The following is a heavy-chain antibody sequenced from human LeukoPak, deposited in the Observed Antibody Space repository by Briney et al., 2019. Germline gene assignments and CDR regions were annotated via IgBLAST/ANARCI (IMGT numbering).Heavy chain of an antibody. CDR3: ARDLSLYYYDSSGYYS. D-gene: IGHD3-22*01. Sequence: ASVKVSCKASGYTITGYYMHWVRQAPGQGLEWMGRINPNSGGTNYAQKFQGRVTMTRDTSISTAYMELSRLRSDDTAVYYCARDLSLYYYDSSGYYSWGQGTLVTVSS. CDR2: INPNSGGT. J-gene: IGHJ4*02. CDR1: GYTITGYY. V-gene: IGHV1-2*06.